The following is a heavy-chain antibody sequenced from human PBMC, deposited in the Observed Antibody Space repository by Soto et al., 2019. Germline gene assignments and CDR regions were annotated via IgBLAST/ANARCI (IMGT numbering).Heavy chain of an antibody. V-gene: IGHV1-69*02. J-gene: IGHJ4*02. Sequence: SXKVSCKASGGTFSSYTISWVRQAPGQGLEWMGRIIPILGIANYAQKFQGRVTITADKSTSTAYMELSSLRSEDTAGYYCAHATVTGIFDHCCQGTRVTVSS. CDR1: GGTFSSYT. CDR2: IIPILGIA. D-gene: IGHD4-17*01. CDR3: AHATVTGIFDH.